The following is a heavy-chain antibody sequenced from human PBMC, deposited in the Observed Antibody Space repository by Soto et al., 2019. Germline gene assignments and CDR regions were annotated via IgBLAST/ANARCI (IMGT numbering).Heavy chain of an antibody. CDR3: ASGVADYYDTEYYFDY. V-gene: IGHV4-39*01. CDR2: IYYSGST. Sequence: PSETLSLTCTVSGGSISSSSYYWGWIRQPPGKGLEWIGSIYYSGSTYYNPSLKSRVTISVDTSKNQFSLKLSSVTAADTAVYYCASGVADYYDTEYYFDYWGQGTLVTVSS. J-gene: IGHJ4*02. D-gene: IGHD3-22*01. CDR1: GGSISSSSYY.